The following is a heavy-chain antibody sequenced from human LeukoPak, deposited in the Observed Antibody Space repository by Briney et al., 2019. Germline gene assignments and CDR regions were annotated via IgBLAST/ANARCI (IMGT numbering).Heavy chain of an antibody. V-gene: IGHV1-8*01. D-gene: IGHD2-2*01. CDR1: GYTFSSYD. Sequence: GASVKVSCKASGYTFSSYDINWVRQATGQGLEWMGWMNPNSGNTGYAQKFQGRVTMTRNTSISTAYMELSSLRSEDTAVYYCARGVTVQYQLPGGYWGQGTLVTVSS. CDR3: ARGVTVQYQLPGGY. J-gene: IGHJ4*02. CDR2: MNPNSGNT.